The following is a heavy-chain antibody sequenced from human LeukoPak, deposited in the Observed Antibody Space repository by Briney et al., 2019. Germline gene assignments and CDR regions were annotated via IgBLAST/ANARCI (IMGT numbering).Heavy chain of an antibody. CDR2: IYTSGST. CDR3: ARVEYYFDY. CDR1: GGSISSGSYY. D-gene: IGHD5-24*01. Sequence: PSQTLSLTCTVSGGSISSGSYYWSWIRQPAGKGLEWIGRIYTSGSTNYNPSLKSRVTISVDTSKNQFSLKLSSVTAADTAVYYCARVEYYFDYWGQGTLVTVSS. V-gene: IGHV4-61*02. J-gene: IGHJ4*02.